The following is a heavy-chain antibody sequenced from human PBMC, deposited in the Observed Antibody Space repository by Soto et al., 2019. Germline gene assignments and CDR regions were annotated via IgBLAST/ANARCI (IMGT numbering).Heavy chain of an antibody. CDR3: ARVGYCSGGNCLWGTYNWFDP. CDR2: TYYRSKWYN. V-gene: IGHV6-1*01. Sequence: PSQTLSLTCAISGDSVSSNSAAWNWIRQSPSRGLEWLGRTYYRSKWYNDYAVSVKSRITINPDTSKNQFSLQLNSVTPEDAAVYYCARVGYCSGGNCLWGTYNWFDPWGQGTPVTVSS. CDR1: GDSVSSNSAA. J-gene: IGHJ5*02. D-gene: IGHD2-15*01.